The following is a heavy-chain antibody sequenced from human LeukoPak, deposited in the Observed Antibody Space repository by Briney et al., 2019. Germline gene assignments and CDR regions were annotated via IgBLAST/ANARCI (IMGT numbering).Heavy chain of an antibody. V-gene: IGHV3-23*01. Sequence: GGSLRLSCAASGFTFSSYGMSWVRQAPGKGLEWVSAISGSGGSTYYADSVKGRFTISRDNSKNTLYLQMNSLRAEDTAVYYCAKAARVGYSSGWYLDYWGQGTLVTVSS. CDR2: ISGSGGST. CDR3: AKAARVGYSSGWYLDY. J-gene: IGHJ4*02. CDR1: GFTFSSYG. D-gene: IGHD6-19*01.